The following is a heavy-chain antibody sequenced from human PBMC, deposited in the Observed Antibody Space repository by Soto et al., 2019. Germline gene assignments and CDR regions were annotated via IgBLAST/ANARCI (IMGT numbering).Heavy chain of an antibody. CDR1: GYTFTGYY. Sequence: QGQLVQSGAEVKKPGASVKVSCKASGYTFTGYYLHWVRQAPGQGLEWMGWINPSSGGTNYAQKFQGSVTMTRDTSITTADVEVSSLTSDDTAVYFCARARETFSGFDFWGRGTLVTVSS. CDR2: INPSSGGT. CDR3: ARARETFSGFDF. J-gene: IGHJ2*01. V-gene: IGHV1-2*04. D-gene: IGHD1-26*01.